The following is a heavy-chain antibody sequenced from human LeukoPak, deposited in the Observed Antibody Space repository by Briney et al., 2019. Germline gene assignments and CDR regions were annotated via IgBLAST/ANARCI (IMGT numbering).Heavy chain of an antibody. J-gene: IGHJ6*03. Sequence: GGSLRLSCAASGFTFSSYEMNWVRQAPGKGLEWVSYISSSGSTIYYADSVKGRFTISRDNAKNSLYLQMNSLRAEDTAVYYCAKEGGVYSTPYYMDVWGKGTTVTVSS. CDR1: GFTFSSYE. V-gene: IGHV3-48*03. CDR2: ISSSGSTI. CDR3: AKEGGVYSTPYYMDV. D-gene: IGHD1-26*01.